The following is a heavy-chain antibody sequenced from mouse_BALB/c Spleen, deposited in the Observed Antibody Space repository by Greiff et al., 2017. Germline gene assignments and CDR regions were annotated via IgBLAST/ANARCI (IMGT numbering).Heavy chain of an antibody. CDR2: IDPYDSET. J-gene: IGHJ3*01. Sequence: QVQLQQPGAELVRPGASVKLSCKASGYTFTSYWMNWVKQRPEQGLEWIGRIDPYDSETHYNQKFKDKAILTVDKSSSTAYMQLSSLTSEDSAVYYCARRRYDYDEAAWVAYWGEGTLVTVSA. CDR1: GYTFTSYW. CDR3: ARRRYDYDEAAWVAY. D-gene: IGHD2-4*01. V-gene: IGHV1-52*01.